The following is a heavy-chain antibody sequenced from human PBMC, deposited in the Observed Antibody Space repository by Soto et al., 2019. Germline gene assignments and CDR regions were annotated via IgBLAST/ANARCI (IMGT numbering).Heavy chain of an antibody. CDR3: ARDLIAKDAFDI. Sequence: SLRLSCEASGFTLSNYWIHWVRQAPGKGLVWVSRINSDGTNTRYADSVRGRFAISRDNAKNTVYLQMNSLRAEDTAVYYCARDLIAKDAFDIWRQGTTVTV. D-gene: IGHD2-8*01. CDR2: INSDGTNT. CDR1: GFTLSNYW. J-gene: IGHJ3*02. V-gene: IGHV3-74*01.